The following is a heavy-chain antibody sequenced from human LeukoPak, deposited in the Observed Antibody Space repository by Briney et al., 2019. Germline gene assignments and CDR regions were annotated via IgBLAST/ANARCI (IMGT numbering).Heavy chain of an antibody. D-gene: IGHD1-26*01. Sequence: SETLSLTCTVSGYSISSGYYRGWIRQPPGKGLEWIGSIYHSGSTYYNPSLKSRVTISVDTSKNQFSLKLSSVTAADTAVYYCASMAGATTGRNFDYWGQGTLVTVSS. CDR1: GYSISSGYY. CDR2: IYHSGST. CDR3: ASMAGATTGRNFDY. V-gene: IGHV4-38-2*02. J-gene: IGHJ4*02.